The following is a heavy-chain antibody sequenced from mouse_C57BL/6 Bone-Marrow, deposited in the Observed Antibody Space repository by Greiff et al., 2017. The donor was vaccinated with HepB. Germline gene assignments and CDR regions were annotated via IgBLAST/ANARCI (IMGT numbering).Heavy chain of an antibody. CDR1: GYTFTDYE. CDR2: IDPETGGT. CDR3: TGREAYYYGSSPYYFDY. D-gene: IGHD1-1*01. V-gene: IGHV1-15*01. J-gene: IGHJ2*01. Sequence: QVQLQQSGAELVRPGASVTLSCKASGYTFTDYEMHWVKQTPVHGLEWIGAIDPETGGTAYNQKFKGKAILTADKSSSTAYMELRSLTSEDSAVYYCTGREAYYYGSSPYYFDYWGHGTTLTVSS.